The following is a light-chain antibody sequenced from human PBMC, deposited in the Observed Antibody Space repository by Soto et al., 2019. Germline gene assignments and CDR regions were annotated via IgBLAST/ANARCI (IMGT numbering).Light chain of an antibody. CDR3: QSADSSDTYPI. V-gene: IGLV3-25*03. Sequence: SYELTQPPSVSVSPGQTARINCSGDALPKQYSYWYQQKPGQAPVLVIYKDSERPSGIPERFSGSSSGTTVTLTISGAQAEDEADYYCQSADSSDTYPIFGGGTQLTVL. CDR2: KDS. CDR1: ALPKQY. J-gene: IGLJ2*01.